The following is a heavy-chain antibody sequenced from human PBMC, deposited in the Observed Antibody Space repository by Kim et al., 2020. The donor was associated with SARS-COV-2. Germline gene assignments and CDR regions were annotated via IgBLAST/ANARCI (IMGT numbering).Heavy chain of an antibody. CDR2: IKQDGSEK. CDR3: AREYILTGYYAWFDP. Sequence: GGSLRLSCAASGFTFSSYWMSWVRQAPGKGLEWVANIKQDGSEKYYVDSVKGRFTISRDNAKNSLYLQMNSLRAEDTAVYYCAREYILTGYYAWFDPWGQGTLVTVSS. V-gene: IGHV3-7*01. D-gene: IGHD3-9*01. CDR1: GFTFSSYW. J-gene: IGHJ5*02.